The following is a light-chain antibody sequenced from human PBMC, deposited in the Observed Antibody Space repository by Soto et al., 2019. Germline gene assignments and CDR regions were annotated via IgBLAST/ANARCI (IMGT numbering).Light chain of an antibody. Sequence: DIQMTQSPSTLSGSVGDRVTITCRASQTISSWLAWYQQKPGKAPKLLIYKASTSKSGVPSRFSGSESGTKFTLTISSLQPDDFATYYCQHYNSYSEAFGQGTKVELK. CDR3: QHYNSYSEA. V-gene: IGKV1-5*03. CDR2: KAS. CDR1: QTISSW. J-gene: IGKJ1*01.